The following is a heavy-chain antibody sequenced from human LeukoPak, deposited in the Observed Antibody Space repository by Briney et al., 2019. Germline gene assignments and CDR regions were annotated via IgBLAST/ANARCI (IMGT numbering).Heavy chain of an antibody. CDR2: IYYSGST. J-gene: IGHJ2*01. CDR3: ARGVGGPDYGGNRNWYFDL. CDR1: GGSISSYY. Sequence: SETLSLTCTVSGGSISSYYWSWIRQPPGKGLEWIGYIYYSGSTYYNPSLKSRVTISVDTSKNQFSLKLSSVTAADTAVYYCARGVGGPDYGGNRNWYFDLWGRGTLVTVSS. V-gene: IGHV4-59*08. D-gene: IGHD4-23*01.